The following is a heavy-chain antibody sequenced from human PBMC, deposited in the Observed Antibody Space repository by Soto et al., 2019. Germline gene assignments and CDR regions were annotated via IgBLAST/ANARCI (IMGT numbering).Heavy chain of an antibody. D-gene: IGHD6-6*01. CDR1: GGSVNGDSYY. CDR2: IYYTGST. J-gene: IGHJ4*02. V-gene: IGHV4-61*01. Sequence: SETLSLTCTVSGGSVNGDSYYWSWIRQPPGRGLEWIGYIYYTGSTNYNPSLKSRVSISVDTSRNQFSLKLSSVTAADTAVYYCAREFSNSPEAFDSWGQGSLVTVSS. CDR3: AREFSNSPEAFDS.